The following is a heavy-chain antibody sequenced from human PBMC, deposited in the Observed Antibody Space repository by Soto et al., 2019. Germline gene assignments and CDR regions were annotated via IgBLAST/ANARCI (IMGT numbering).Heavy chain of an antibody. D-gene: IGHD3-10*01. Sequence: SVKVSCKASGGTFSSYAISWVRQAPGQGLEWMGGIIPIFTTANYAQKFQGRVTITADESTSTAYMELSSLRSEDTAVYYCARGHDYGSGSYVYGMDVWGQGTTVTVSS. CDR3: ARGHDYGSGSYVYGMDV. V-gene: IGHV1-69*13. CDR1: GGTFSSYA. CDR2: IIPIFTTA. J-gene: IGHJ6*02.